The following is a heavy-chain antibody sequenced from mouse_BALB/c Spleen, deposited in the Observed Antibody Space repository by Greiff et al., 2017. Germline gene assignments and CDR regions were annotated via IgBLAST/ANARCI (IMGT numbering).Heavy chain of an antibody. J-gene: IGHJ1*01. V-gene: IGHV1-82*01. CDR3: ARGSSYPNWYFDV. CDR2: IYPGDGDT. D-gene: IGHD1-1*01. CDR1: GYAFSSSW. Sequence: QVQLQQSGPELVKPGASVKISCKASGYAFSSSWMNWVKQRHGQGLEWIGRIYPGDGDTNYNGKFKGKATLTADKSSSTAYMQLSSLTSVDSAVYFCARGSSYPNWYFDVWGAGTTVTVSS.